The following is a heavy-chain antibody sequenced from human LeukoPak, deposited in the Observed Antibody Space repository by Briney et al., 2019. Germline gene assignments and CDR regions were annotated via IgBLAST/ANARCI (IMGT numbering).Heavy chain of an antibody. CDR3: ARYDSSGYFLFDY. CDR1: GGSFSGYY. V-gene: IGHV4-34*01. D-gene: IGHD3-22*01. CDR2: INHSGST. Sequence: SETLSLTCAVYGGSFSGYYWSWIRQPPGKGLEWIGEINHSGSTNYNSSLKSRVTISVDRSKNQFSLKLSSVTAADTAVYYCARYDSSGYFLFDYWDQGTLVTVSS. J-gene: IGHJ4*02.